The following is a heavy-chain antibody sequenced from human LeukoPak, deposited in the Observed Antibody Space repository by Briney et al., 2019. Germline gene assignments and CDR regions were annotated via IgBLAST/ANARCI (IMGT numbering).Heavy chain of an antibody. CDR3: ARGRIGGRKWFDP. CDR2: MNPNSGNT. CDR1: GYTFTSYD. D-gene: IGHD1-1*01. Sequence: ASVKVSCKASGYTFTSYDINWVRQAAGQGLEWMGWMNPNSGNTGYAQKFQGRVTITRNTSISTAYMELSSLRSEDTAAYYCARGRIGGRKWFDPWGQGTLVTVSS. J-gene: IGHJ5*02. V-gene: IGHV1-8*03.